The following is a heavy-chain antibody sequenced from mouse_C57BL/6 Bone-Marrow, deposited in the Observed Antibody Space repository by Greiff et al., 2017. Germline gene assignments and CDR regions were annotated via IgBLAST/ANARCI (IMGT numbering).Heavy chain of an antibody. CDR2: INPYNGGT. J-gene: IGHJ2*01. D-gene: IGHD1-1*01. CDR3: ARKFITTVVSFDY. V-gene: IGHV1-19*01. CDR1: GYTFTDYY. Sequence: VHVKQSGPVLVKPGASVKMSCKASGYTFTDYYMNWVKQSHGKSLEWIGVINPYNGGTSYNQKFKGKATLTVDKSSSTTYMELNSLTSEDSAVYYCARKFITTVVSFDYWGQGTTRT.